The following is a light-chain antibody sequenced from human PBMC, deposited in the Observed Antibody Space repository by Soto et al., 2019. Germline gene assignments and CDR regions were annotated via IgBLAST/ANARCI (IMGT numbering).Light chain of an antibody. CDR3: QQYASSPLT. J-gene: IGKJ4*01. CDR2: DAS. V-gene: IGKV1-5*01. CDR1: QRISRW. Sequence: DIQMTQSPSTLSASVGDRVTITCRASQRISRWLAWYQQKPGKAPKLLIYDASSCHSGIPSRFSGSGSGTDFTLTITSLEPEDFAVYFCQQYASSPLTFGGGTKVDIK.